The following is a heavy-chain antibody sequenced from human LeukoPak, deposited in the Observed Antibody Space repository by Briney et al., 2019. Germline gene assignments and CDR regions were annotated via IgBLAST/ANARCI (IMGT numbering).Heavy chain of an antibody. V-gene: IGHV1-69*05. D-gene: IGHD3-3*01. CDR3: ASEGGIGGLTDFWSGYHSPPYYFDY. CDR2: IIPIFGTA. Sequence: SVRVSCKASGGTFSSYAISWVRQAPGQGLEWMGGIIPIFGTANYAQKFQGRVTITTDESTSTAYMELSSLRSEDTAVYYCASEGGIGGLTDFWSGYHSPPYYFDYWGQGTLVTVSS. J-gene: IGHJ4*02. CDR1: GGTFSSYA.